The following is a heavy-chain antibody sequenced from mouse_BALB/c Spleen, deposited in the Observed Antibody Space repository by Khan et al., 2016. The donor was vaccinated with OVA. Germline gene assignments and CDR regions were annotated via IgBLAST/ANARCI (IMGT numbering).Heavy chain of an antibody. Sequence: QVQLQQSGAELAKPGASVKMSCKASGYTFINYWILWVKQRPGQGLEWIGYINPSTGYTEYNQNFKDKATLTADKSSSTAYMQLSSLPSGDSAVYYCTRRGLRWDFDYWGQGTTLTVSS. D-gene: IGHD1-1*01. CDR1: GYTFINYW. CDR3: TRRGLRWDFDY. CDR2: INPSTGYT. V-gene: IGHV1-7*01. J-gene: IGHJ2*01.